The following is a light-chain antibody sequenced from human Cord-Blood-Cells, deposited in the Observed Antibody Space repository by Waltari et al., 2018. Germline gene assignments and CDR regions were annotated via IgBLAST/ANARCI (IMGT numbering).Light chain of an antibody. CDR3: SSYTSSSTWV. J-gene: IGLJ3*02. V-gene: IGLV2-14*01. CDR1: SSDVGGYHY. Sequence: QSALTQPASVSGSPGQSITISCTGTSSDVGGYHYVSCYQQHPGKAPKLMIYDVSNRPSGVSNRFSGSQSDNTASLTISGLQAEDEADYYCSSYTSSSTWVFGGGTKLTVL. CDR2: DVS.